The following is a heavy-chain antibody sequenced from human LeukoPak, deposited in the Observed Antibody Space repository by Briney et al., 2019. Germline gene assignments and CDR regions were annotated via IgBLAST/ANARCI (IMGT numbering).Heavy chain of an antibody. CDR1: GFTFTSYA. CDR2: ISGSGGST. V-gene: IGHV3-23*01. CDR3: AKDLGYCSSTSCHWDY. J-gene: IGHJ4*02. D-gene: IGHD2-2*01. Sequence: PGGSLRLSCAASGFTFTSYAMSWVRQAPGKGLEWVSAISGSGGSTYYADSVKGRFTISRDNSKNTLFLQMNTLRAEDTAVYYCAKDLGYCSSTSCHWDYWGQGTLVTVSS.